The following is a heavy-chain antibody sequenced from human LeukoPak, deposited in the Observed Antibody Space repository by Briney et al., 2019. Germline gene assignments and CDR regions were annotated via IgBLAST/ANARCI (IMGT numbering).Heavy chain of an antibody. V-gene: IGHV4-4*07. Sequence: PSETLSLTCTVSGGSISSYYWSWIRQPAGKGLEWIGHIYTSGSTNYNPSLKSRVTMSIDTSKNQFSLTLSSVTAADTAVYYCARGRVSSSTWYSTYYYYFYMDVWGKGTTVTVSS. CDR1: GGSISSYY. CDR2: IYTSGST. CDR3: ARGRVSSSTWYSTYYYYFYMDV. J-gene: IGHJ6*03. D-gene: IGHD1-1*01.